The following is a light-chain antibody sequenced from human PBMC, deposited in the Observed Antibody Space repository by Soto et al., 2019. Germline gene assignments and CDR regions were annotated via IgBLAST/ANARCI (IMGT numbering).Light chain of an antibody. V-gene: IGLV2-11*01. CDR2: DVS. CDR3: SAYAGSDTLV. CDR1: SNDVGGYNF. Sequence: QSALTQPRSVSGSPGQSVTISCTGTSNDVGGYNFVSWYQQHPGKVPKLFIYDVSRRPSGVPDRFSGSKSGNSASLTISGLQDEDEDDYYCSAYAGSDTLVFGGGTKLTVL. J-gene: IGLJ2*01.